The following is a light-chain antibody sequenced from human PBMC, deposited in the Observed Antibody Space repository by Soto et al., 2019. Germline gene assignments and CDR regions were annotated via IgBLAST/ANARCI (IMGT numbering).Light chain of an antibody. CDR3: QSYDSSLSGVL. CDR2: GSS. J-gene: IGLJ2*01. V-gene: IGLV1-40*01. Sequence: QPVLTQPPSVSGAPGQRVTISCTGSSSNIGAVYDVHWYQQLPGTAPKLLIYGSSSRPSGVPDRFSGSKSGTSASLAITGLQAEDEADYYCQSYDSSLSGVLFGGGTKVTVL. CDR1: SSNIGAVYD.